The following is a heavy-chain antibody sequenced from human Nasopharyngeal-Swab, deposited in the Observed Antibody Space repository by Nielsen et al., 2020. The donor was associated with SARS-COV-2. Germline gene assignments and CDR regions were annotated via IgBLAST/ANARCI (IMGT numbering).Heavy chain of an antibody. CDR3: AKANSPAYSSSSPYYYGMDV. Sequence: GGSLRLSCAASGFTFSRYWMHWVRQAPGKGLVWVSRINSDGSSTRYADSVKGRLTISRDNAKNTLYLQMNSLRAEDTAVYYCAKANSPAYSSSSPYYYGMDVWGQGTTVTVSS. CDR1: GFTFSRYW. D-gene: IGHD6-6*01. CDR2: INSDGSST. V-gene: IGHV3-74*01. J-gene: IGHJ6*02.